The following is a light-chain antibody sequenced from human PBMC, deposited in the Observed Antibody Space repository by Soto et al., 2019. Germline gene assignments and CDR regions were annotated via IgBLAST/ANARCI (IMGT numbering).Light chain of an antibody. CDR3: SSYTSSTIYV. Sequence: QSALTQPASVSGSPGQSSTISCTGTSSDVGGYNYVSWYQQHPGKAPKLMIYEVSNRPSGVSNRVSGSKSGNTASLTISGLQAEDEADYYCSSYTSSTIYVFGTGTKLTVL. V-gene: IGLV2-14*01. CDR2: EVS. J-gene: IGLJ1*01. CDR1: SSDVGGYNY.